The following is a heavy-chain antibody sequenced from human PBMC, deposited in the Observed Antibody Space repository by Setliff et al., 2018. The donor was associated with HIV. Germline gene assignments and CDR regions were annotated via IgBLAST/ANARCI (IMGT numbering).Heavy chain of an antibody. V-gene: IGHV4-34*12. Sequence: KTSETLSLTCAVYGASFNAYFWTWIRQPPGKGLEWIGEVIQSGATNYNPSLKSRLTMSVDTSKNQFPLKLTSVTAADTAVYYCARTRDKYYDILTPAYYIDYWGHGTLVTVSS. D-gene: IGHD3-9*01. J-gene: IGHJ4*01. CDR1: GASFNAYF. CDR3: ARTRDKYYDILTPAYYIDY. CDR2: VIQSGAT.